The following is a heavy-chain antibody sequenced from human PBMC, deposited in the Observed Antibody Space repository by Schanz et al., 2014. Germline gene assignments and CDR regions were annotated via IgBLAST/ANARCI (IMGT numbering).Heavy chain of an antibody. CDR2: IYNSGKT. Sequence: QLQLQESGPGLVNPSETLSLTCTVSGGSISSIGFYWGWIRQPPGKGLEWIGRIYNSGKTNYNPSLESRVSMSVDTSKKQLSLKLRSVSAADTAVYYCARVVLGGDAFDIWGQGTMVTVSS. CDR3: ARVVLGGDAFDI. D-gene: IGHD3-10*01. V-gene: IGHV4-39*07. CDR1: GGSISSIGFY. J-gene: IGHJ3*02.